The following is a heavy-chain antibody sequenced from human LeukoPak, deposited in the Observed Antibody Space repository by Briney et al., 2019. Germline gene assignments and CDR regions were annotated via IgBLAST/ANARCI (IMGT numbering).Heavy chain of an antibody. CDR1: GGSISSYY. D-gene: IGHD2-2*01. CDR2: IYYSGST. V-gene: IGHV4-59*12. J-gene: IGHJ4*02. CDR3: ARGGVGDIVVVPAAEPSFDY. Sequence: SETLSLTCTVSGGSISSYYWSWIRQPPGKGLEWIGYIYYSGSTNYNPSLKSRVTISVDTSKNQFSLKLSSVTAADTAVYYCARGGVGDIVVVPAAEPSFDYWGQGTLVTVSS.